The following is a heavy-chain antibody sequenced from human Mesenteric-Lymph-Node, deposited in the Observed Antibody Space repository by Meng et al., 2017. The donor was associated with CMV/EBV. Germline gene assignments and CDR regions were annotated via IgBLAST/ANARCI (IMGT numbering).Heavy chain of an antibody. CDR1: GFTFSSYG. CDR2: IWYDGSNK. V-gene: IGHV3-33*06. J-gene: IGHJ6*02. D-gene: IGHD2-15*01. CDR3: AKWLLSSYYGMDV. Sequence: GGSLRLSCAASGFTFSSYGMHWVRQAPGKGLEWVAVIWYDGSNKYYADSVKGRFTISRDNSKNTLYLQMNSLRAEDTAVYYCAKWLLSSYYGMDVWGQGTTVTVSS.